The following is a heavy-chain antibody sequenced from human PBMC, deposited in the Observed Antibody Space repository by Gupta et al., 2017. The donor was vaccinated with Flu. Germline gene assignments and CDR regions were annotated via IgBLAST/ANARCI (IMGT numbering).Heavy chain of an antibody. D-gene: IGHD6-19*01. CDR1: GFTFDDYA. Sequence: EVQLVESGGGLVQPGRSLRLSCAAPGFTFDDYAMHWVRQAPGKGLEWVSGISWNSGSIGYADSVKGRFTISRDNAKNSLYLQMNSLRAEDTALYYCAKEAGSGWYYFDYWGQGTLVTVSS. J-gene: IGHJ4*02. CDR2: ISWNSGSI. V-gene: IGHV3-9*01. CDR3: AKEAGSGWYYFDY.